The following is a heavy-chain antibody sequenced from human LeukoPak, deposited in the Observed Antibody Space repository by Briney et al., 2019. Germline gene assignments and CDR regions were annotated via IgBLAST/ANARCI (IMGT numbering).Heavy chain of an antibody. CDR2: LYSGGST. J-gene: IGHJ3*02. D-gene: IGHD2-15*01. CDR3: ARDSCSGGTCYFPDAFDI. CDR1: GFTVSSTY. Sequence: GGSLRLSCAASGFTVSSTYMNWVRQAPGKGLEWVSVLYSGGSTYYADSVKGRFTISRDNSKNTLYLQMNSLRAEDTAVYYCARDSCSGGTCYFPDAFDIWGQGTLVTVSS. V-gene: IGHV3-66*01.